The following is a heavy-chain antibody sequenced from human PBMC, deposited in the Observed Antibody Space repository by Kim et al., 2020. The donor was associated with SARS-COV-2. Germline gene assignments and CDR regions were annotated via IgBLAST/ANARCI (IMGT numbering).Heavy chain of an antibody. Sequence: GGSLRLSCAASGFTFSSYSMNWVRQAPGKGLEWVSSISSSSSYIYYADSVKGRFTISRDNAKNSLYLQMNSLRAEDTAVYYCARDLREMATVTWTIDPRNYYYGMDVWGQGTTVTVSS. CDR3: ARDLREMATVTWTIDPRNYYYGMDV. CDR2: ISSSSSYI. D-gene: IGHD4-4*01. V-gene: IGHV3-21*01. CDR1: GFTFSSYS. J-gene: IGHJ6*02.